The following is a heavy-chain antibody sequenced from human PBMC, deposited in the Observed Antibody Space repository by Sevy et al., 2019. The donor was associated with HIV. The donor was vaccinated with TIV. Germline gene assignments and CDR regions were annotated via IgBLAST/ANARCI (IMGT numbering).Heavy chain of an antibody. Sequence: GGSPRLSCAASGFTFSNAWMSWVRQAPGKGLEWVGRIKSKTDGGKTDYAAPVKGRFTISRHDSKNTLYLQMNSLKTEDTAVYYCTTLAPSLYGMDVWGQGTTVTVSS. CDR1: GFTFSNAW. J-gene: IGHJ6*02. CDR2: IKSKTDGGKT. CDR3: TTLAPSLYGMDV. V-gene: IGHV3-15*01.